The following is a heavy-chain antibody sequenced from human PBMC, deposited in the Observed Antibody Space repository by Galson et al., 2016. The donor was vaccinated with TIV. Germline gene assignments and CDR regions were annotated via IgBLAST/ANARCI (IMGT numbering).Heavy chain of an antibody. Sequence: SVKVSCKASEYTFIGHYIHWVRQAPEQGLEWMGWINPNTGDTKYEQKLQGRVIMTRDTSVNTAYVELRSLRSAATAVYYCASVPTAVTGFYFDSWGQGTLVAVSS. J-gene: IGHJ4*02. V-gene: IGHV1-2*02. CDR3: ASVPTAVTGFYFDS. D-gene: IGHD2-21*02. CDR1: EYTFIGHY. CDR2: INPNTGDT.